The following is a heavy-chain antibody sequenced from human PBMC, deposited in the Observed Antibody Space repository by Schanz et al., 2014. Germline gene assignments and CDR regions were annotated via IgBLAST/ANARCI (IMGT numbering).Heavy chain of an antibody. J-gene: IGHJ4*02. CDR3: TRDAGSSSRYPSDD. Sequence: EVQLLESGGGLVQPGGSLRLSCAASGFTFSNYAMGWVRQTPGKGLEWVSGINWNGGSTGYADSVKGRFTISRDNAKNPHYLQMNSLAAEDTALYYCTRDAGSSSRYPSDDWGQGTLVTVSS. D-gene: IGHD6-13*01. CDR1: GFTFSNYA. V-gene: IGHV3-20*04. CDR2: INWNGGST.